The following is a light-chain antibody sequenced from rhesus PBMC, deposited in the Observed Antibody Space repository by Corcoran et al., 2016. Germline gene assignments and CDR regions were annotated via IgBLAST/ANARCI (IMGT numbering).Light chain of an antibody. Sequence: DIQMTQSPSSLSASVGDTVTITCRASQGLSSYLNWFQQKPGKAPMLLVYAASSLESGVPSRFSGSGSWTEFTLTISSLQPEDFAAYYCLQHNSYPWTFGQGTKVEIK. V-gene: IGKV1-28*01. J-gene: IGKJ1*01. CDR3: LQHNSYPWT. CDR1: QGLSSY. CDR2: AAS.